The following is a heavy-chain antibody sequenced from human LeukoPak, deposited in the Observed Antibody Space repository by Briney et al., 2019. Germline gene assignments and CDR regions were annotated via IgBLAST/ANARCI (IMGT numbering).Heavy chain of an antibody. CDR2: IYYNGST. CDR3: ASADDFWSGRY. Sequence: SETLSLTCTVSGGSISSSSYYWGWIRQPPGKGLEWIGSIYYNGSTYYNPSLKSRVTISVDTSKNQFSLKLSSVTAADTAVYYCASADDFWSGRYWGQGTLVTVSS. CDR1: GGSISSSSYY. V-gene: IGHV4-39*07. J-gene: IGHJ4*02. D-gene: IGHD3-3*01.